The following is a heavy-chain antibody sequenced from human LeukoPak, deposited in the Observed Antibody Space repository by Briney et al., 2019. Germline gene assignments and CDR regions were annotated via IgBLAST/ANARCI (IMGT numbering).Heavy chain of an antibody. Sequence: ASVKVSCKASGYTFTSYDINWVRQATGQGLEWMGWMNPNSGNTGYAQKFQGRVTMTRNTSISTAYMELSSLRSEDTAVYYCARNGDMVRGVIRYNWFDPWGQGTLVTVSS. J-gene: IGHJ5*02. CDR2: MNPNSGNT. V-gene: IGHV1-8*01. D-gene: IGHD3-10*01. CDR3: ARNGDMVRGVIRYNWFDP. CDR1: GYTFTSYD.